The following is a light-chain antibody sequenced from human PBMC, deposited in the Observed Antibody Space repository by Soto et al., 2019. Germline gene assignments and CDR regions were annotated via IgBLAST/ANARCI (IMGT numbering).Light chain of an antibody. CDR3: QKYYSAPLT. CDR1: EAISDY. V-gene: IGKV1-27*01. Sequence: DIQMTQYPSSLSASIGDRVTITCRATEAISDYLAWYQKKPGTPPKLLIYAASVLQSGVPSRFRGSGSGTDFTLTITSLQPEDVATYFCQKYYSAPLTFGGGTKVEL. J-gene: IGKJ4*01. CDR2: AAS.